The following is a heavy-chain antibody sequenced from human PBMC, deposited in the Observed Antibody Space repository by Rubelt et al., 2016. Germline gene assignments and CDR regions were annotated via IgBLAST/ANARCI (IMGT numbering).Heavy chain of an antibody. Sequence: KPGGSLRLSCAASGFSFSDYYMSWIRQAPGKGLEWISYISSSGSGDTIYYADYVKGRFTISRDNTKNSLYLQMNSLGVEDTAVDYCARSEISSPIVVFGTTVQYYYDMGVWGQGTTVTVSS. V-gene: IGHV3-11*01. CDR1: GFSFSDYY. J-gene: IGHJ6*02. CDR3: ARSEISSPIVVFGTTVQYYYDMGV. D-gene: IGHD4-17*01. CDR2: ISSSGSGDTI.